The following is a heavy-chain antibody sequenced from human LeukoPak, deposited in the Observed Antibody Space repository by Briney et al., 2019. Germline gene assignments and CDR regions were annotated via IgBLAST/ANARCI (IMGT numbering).Heavy chain of an antibody. CDR3: ARLTRLSTSPDRYYLDY. CDR1: GDSISSYY. CDR2: IYTSGGT. V-gene: IGHV4-4*09. D-gene: IGHD6-6*01. J-gene: IGHJ4*02. Sequence: SETLSLTCTVPGDSISSYYWSWIRQPPGKGLEWIGYIYTSGGTNYIPSLKGRVTISFDTSKNQFSLKLSSVTAADSAVYYCARLTRLSTSPDRYYLDYWGQGTLVTVSS.